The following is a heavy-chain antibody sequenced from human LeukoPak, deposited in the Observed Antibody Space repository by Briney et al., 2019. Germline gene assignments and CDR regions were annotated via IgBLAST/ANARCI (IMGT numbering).Heavy chain of an antibody. CDR3: ARAAIAVAGQFFDY. J-gene: IGHJ4*02. Sequence: SETLSLTCTVSGGSISSYYWSWIRQPPGKGLEWIGEINHSGSTNYNPSLKSRVTISVDTSKNQFSLKLSSVTAADTAVYYCARAAIAVAGQFFDYWGQGTLVTVSS. V-gene: IGHV4-59*01. D-gene: IGHD6-19*01. CDR1: GGSISSYY. CDR2: INHSGST.